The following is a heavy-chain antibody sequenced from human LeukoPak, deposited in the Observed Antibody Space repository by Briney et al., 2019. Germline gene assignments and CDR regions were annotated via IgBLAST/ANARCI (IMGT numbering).Heavy chain of an antibody. CDR3: ATEYQRVDITLFYTY. Sequence: PGGSLRLSCAASGFTFSNYAMSWVRQAPGKGLEWVGRINTKTEGETTDYAAPVKGRFTISRDDSKNILYLQMDYLRTEDTAVYYCATEYQRVDITLFYTYWGQGTLVTVSS. J-gene: IGHJ4*02. V-gene: IGHV3-15*01. CDR1: GFTFSNYA. D-gene: IGHD3-22*01. CDR2: INTKTEGETT.